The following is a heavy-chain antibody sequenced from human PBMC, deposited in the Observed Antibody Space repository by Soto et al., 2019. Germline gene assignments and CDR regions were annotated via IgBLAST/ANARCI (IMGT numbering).Heavy chain of an antibody. J-gene: IGHJ4*02. CDR3: ARWGCSGSNCNLNQRSFDL. Sequence: QVQLVESGGGVVQPGRSLRLSCAASGFIFNEYGMHWVRQAPGKGLEWVAVIWYDGSNKYYADSVRGRFTFSRDNSRNTMSLQMNSQRVEDTAMYYCARWGCSGSNCNLNQRSFDLWGQGTLVTVSS. CDR2: IWYDGSNK. CDR1: GFIFNEYG. V-gene: IGHV3-33*01. D-gene: IGHD2-15*01.